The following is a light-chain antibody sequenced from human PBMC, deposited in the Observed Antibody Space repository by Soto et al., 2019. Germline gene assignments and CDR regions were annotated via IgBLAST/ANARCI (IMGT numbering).Light chain of an antibody. Sequence: QSVLTQPPSVSAAPGQKVPISCSGSSSNIGNNYVSWYQQLPGTAPKLLIYDNSKRPSGIPDRFSGSKSGTSATLGITGLQTGDEADYYCGTWDSSLSAGVFGGGTKLTVL. CDR3: GTWDSSLSAGV. J-gene: IGLJ2*01. CDR1: SSNIGNNY. CDR2: DNS. V-gene: IGLV1-51*01.